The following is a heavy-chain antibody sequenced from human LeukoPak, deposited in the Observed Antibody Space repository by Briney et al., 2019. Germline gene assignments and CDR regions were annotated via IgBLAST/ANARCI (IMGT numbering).Heavy chain of an antibody. CDR2: IYYSGST. D-gene: IGHD2-15*01. Sequence: SETLSLTCTASGGSISSSSYYWGWLRQPPGKGLEWIGSIYYSGSTYYNSSLKSRVTISVDTSKNQFSLKLSSVTAADTAVYYCARDYWEVAATWGVYYYYMDVWGKGTTVTVSS. V-gene: IGHV4-39*07. J-gene: IGHJ6*03. CDR3: ARDYWEVAATWGVYYYYMDV. CDR1: GGSISSSSYY.